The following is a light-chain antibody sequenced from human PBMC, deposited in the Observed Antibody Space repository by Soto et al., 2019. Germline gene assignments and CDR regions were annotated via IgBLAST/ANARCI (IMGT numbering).Light chain of an antibody. CDR1: QSVRSTY. Sequence: EIVLTQSPGTLSLSPGERATLSCRASQSVRSTYLAWYQQKAGQAPRLLIYGASSRATGIPDRFSGSGSGTDFTLTISRLEPEDFAVYYCQQYGSSPITFGQGTRLEIK. CDR3: QQYGSSPIT. V-gene: IGKV3-20*01. CDR2: GAS. J-gene: IGKJ5*01.